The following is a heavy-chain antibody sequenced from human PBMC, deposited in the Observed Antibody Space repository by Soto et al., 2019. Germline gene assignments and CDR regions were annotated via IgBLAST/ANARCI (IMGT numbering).Heavy chain of an antibody. CDR3: ARDLVPGYTGFSNY. CDR1: GYTFSNYG. D-gene: IGHD5-12*01. J-gene: IGHJ4*02. CDR2: ISAYNGNT. V-gene: IGHV1-18*01. Sequence: ASVKVSCKTSGYTFSNYGINWVRQAPGQGLEWMGWISAYNGNTNFAQKLQGRVSLTTDTSSTTAYMELRSLTSDDTAVYYCARDLVPGYTGFSNYWGQGTLVTVSS.